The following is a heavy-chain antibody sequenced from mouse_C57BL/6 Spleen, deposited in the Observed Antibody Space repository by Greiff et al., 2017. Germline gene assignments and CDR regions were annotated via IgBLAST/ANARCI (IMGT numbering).Heavy chain of an antibody. Sequence: QVQLQQPGAELVRPGSSVTLSCKASGYTFTSYWMHWVKQRPIQGLEWIGNIDPSDSETHYNQKFKDKATLTVDKSSSTAYMQLSSLTSEDSAVYYCARWPRDYFDYWGQGTTLTVSS. J-gene: IGHJ2*01. CDR3: ARWPRDYFDY. CDR1: GYTFTSYW. V-gene: IGHV1-52*01. CDR2: IDPSDSET.